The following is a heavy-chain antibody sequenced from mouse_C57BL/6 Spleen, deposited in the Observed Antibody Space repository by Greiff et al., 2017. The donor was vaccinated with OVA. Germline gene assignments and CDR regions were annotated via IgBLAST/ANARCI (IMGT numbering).Heavy chain of an antibody. CDR3: ARDFIDY. J-gene: IGHJ2*01. CDR1: GYAFSSSW. V-gene: IGHV1-82*01. Sequence: VQLQQSGPELVKPGASVKISCKASGYAFSSSWMNWVKQRPGKGLEWIGRIYPGDGDTNYNGKFKGQATLTADKSSSTAYMQLSSLTSEDSAVYFCARDFIDYWGQGTTLTVSS. CDR2: IYPGDGDT.